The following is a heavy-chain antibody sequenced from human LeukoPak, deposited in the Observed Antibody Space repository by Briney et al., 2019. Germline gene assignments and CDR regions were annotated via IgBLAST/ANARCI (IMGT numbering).Heavy chain of an antibody. CDR2: ISSSSSTI. D-gene: IGHD2/OR15-2a*01. V-gene: IGHV3-48*01. CDR1: GFTFSSYC. Sequence: GGSLRLSCAASGFTFSSYCMTWVRQAPGKGLEWVSYISSSSSTIYYADSVKGRFTISRDNAKNSLYLQMNSLRAEDTAVYYCARDFYGPIDAFDIWGQGTMVTVSS. J-gene: IGHJ3*02. CDR3: ARDFYGPIDAFDI.